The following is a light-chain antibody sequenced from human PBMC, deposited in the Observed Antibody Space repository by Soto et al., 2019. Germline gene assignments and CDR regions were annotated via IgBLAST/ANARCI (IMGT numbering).Light chain of an antibody. Sequence: QSALTQPASVSGSPGQSITVSCTGSRNDVGNYNLVSWYQQSPGKAPKLPIYEDSKRPSGVSNRFSGSKSGDTASLTISGLQTEDEADYYCCSYTGGTTAYVFGTGTKVTVL. CDR3: CSYTGGTTAYV. CDR2: EDS. V-gene: IGLV2-23*01. J-gene: IGLJ1*01. CDR1: RNDVGNYNL.